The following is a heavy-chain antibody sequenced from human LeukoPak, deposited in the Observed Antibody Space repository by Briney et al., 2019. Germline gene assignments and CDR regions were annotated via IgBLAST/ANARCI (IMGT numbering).Heavy chain of an antibody. J-gene: IGHJ6*02. V-gene: IGHV3-23*01. Sequence: GGSLRLSCAASGFTFSSYAMSWVRQAPGKGLEWVSAISGSGGSTYYADSVKGRFTISRDNSKNTLYLQMNSLRAEDTAVYYCAKDGTYCSSTSCPGAYYYGMDVWGQGTTVTVSS. D-gene: IGHD2-2*01. CDR3: AKDGTYCSSTSCPGAYYYGMDV. CDR1: GFTFSSYA. CDR2: ISGSGGST.